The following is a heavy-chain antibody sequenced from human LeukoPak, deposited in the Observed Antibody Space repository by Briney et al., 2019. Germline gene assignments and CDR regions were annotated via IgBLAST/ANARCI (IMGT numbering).Heavy chain of an antibody. J-gene: IGHJ4*02. V-gene: IGHV3-23*01. D-gene: IGHD6-19*01. CDR3: AARPPRAVAGPFDY. CDR2: ISGTGDST. Sequence: GGSLRLSCAASGFTFSSYAMGGVRQAPGKGLEWVSTISGTGDSTYYADSVKGRFTISRDSSKNTLYLQMNSLRAEDTALYYCAARPPRAVAGPFDYWGQGILVTVSS. CDR1: GFTFSSYA.